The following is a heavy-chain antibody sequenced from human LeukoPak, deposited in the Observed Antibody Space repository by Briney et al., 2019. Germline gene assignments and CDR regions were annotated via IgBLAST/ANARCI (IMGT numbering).Heavy chain of an antibody. J-gene: IGHJ4*02. Sequence: GGSLRLSCAASGFTFSDYYMSWIRQAPGKGLEWVSYISSSGSTIYYADSVNGRVTISRDNAKNSLYLQMNSLRAEGTAVYYCARDIRGNGGRYYFDYWGQGTLVTVSS. CDR2: ISSSGSTI. V-gene: IGHV3-11*04. CDR3: ARDIRGNGGRYYFDY. CDR1: GFTFSDYY. D-gene: IGHD3-16*01.